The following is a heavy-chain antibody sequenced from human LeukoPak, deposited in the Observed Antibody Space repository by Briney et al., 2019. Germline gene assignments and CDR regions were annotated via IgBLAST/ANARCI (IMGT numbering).Heavy chain of an antibody. J-gene: IGHJ3*02. Sequence: GGSLRLSCAASGFTFSSYAMSWVRQAPGMGLEWVSAISGSGGSTYYADSVKGRFTISRDNSKNTLYLQMNSLRAEDTAVYYCAKGTRTLRGYSYGPIIGAFDIWGQGTMVTVSS. V-gene: IGHV3-23*01. CDR1: GFTFSSYA. CDR3: AKGTRTLRGYSYGPIIGAFDI. CDR2: ISGSGGST. D-gene: IGHD5-18*01.